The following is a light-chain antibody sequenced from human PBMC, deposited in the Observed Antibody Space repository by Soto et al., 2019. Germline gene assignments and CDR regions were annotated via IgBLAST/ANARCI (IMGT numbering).Light chain of an antibody. CDR1: QSVLFAAKNKDY. Sequence: DIVMTQSPDSLAVSLGERATINCKSSQSVLFAAKNKDYLAWFQQKPGQPPKLLIYWASTRESGVPDRFSGSGAETDFTLTISSLQAEDVEVYYCHQYYSFPHTFGQGTRLEIK. CDR3: HQYYSFPHT. CDR2: WAS. J-gene: IGKJ5*01. V-gene: IGKV4-1*01.